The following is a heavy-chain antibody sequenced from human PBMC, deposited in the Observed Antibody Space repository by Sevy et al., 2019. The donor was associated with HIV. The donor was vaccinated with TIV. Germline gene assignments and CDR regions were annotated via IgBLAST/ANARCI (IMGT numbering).Heavy chain of an antibody. CDR2: ISNSGSSV. CDR1: GFSFSSYE. J-gene: IGHJ4*02. V-gene: IGHV3-48*03. CDR3: ARDLPPSATTVAHFDC. Sequence: GGSLRLSCAASGFSFSSYEMNWVRQAPGKGLEWLSYISNSGSSVYYSDSVRGRFTISRDNARNSLYLQMNSLRAEDTAVDYCARDLPPSATTVAHFDCWGQGTLVTVSS. D-gene: IGHD4-17*01.